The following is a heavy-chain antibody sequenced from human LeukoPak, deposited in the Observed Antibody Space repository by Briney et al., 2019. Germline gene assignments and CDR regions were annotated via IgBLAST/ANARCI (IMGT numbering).Heavy chain of an antibody. CDR3: ARDWSPSYCRGGSCPNDY. D-gene: IGHD2-15*01. J-gene: IGHJ4*02. V-gene: IGHV3-7*01. Sequence: PGGSLRLSCAASGFTFSSYWMTWVRQAPGKGLEWVANIKQDGSEKYYVDSVKGRFTISRDNAKNSLYLQMNNLRAEDTAVYYCARDWSPSYCRGGSCPNDYWGQGILVTVSS. CDR2: IKQDGSEK. CDR1: GFTFSSYW.